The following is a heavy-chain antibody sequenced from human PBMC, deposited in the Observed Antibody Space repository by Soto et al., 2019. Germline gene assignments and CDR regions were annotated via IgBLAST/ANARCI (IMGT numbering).Heavy chain of an antibody. V-gene: IGHV4-59*01. CDR2: IYYSGST. Sequence: SETLSLTCTVSGGSISSYYWSWIRQPPGKGLEWIGYIYYSGSTNYNPSLKSRVTISVDTSKNQFSLKLSSVTAADTAVYYCARDGYSSGWWGGMELDYWGQGTLVTVSS. CDR1: GGSISSYY. CDR3: ARDGYSSGWWGGMELDY. J-gene: IGHJ4*02. D-gene: IGHD6-19*01.